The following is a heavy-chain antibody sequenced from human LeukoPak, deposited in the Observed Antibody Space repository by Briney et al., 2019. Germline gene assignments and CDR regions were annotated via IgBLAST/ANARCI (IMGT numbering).Heavy chain of an antibody. J-gene: IGHJ6*03. CDR1: VYTLTSYG. CDR3: ARDFPYYYYMDV. Sequence: SVSVLCRSSVYTLTSYGIRWVRQARGQGREWMGGIIPIFGTENYAQKFEGRVTISAHKSTRTPYMEVSSLICEHTAVYYCARDFPYYYYMDVWGKGTTVTVSS. CDR2: IIPIFGTE. V-gene: IGHV1-69*06.